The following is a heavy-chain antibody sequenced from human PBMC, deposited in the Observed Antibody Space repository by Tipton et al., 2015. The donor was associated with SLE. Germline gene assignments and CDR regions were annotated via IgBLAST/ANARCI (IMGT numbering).Heavy chain of an antibody. D-gene: IGHD5-18*01. CDR1: GGSISSGSYY. CDR3: ATKLVDTAMVPLYDYYYMDV. Sequence: TLSLTCTVSGGSISSGSYYWSWIRQPAGKGLEWIGRIYTSGSTNYNPSLKSRVTISVDTSKNQFSLKLSSVTAANTAVYYCATKLVDTAMVPLYDYYYMDVWGKGTTVTVSS. J-gene: IGHJ6*03. V-gene: IGHV4-61*02. CDR2: IYTSGST.